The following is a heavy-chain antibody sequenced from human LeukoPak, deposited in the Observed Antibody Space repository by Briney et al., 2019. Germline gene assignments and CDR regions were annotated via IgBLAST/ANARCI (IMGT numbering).Heavy chain of an antibody. CDR2: INHSGST. CDR3: ARGGLRGLPFDF. D-gene: IGHD3-10*01. J-gene: IGHJ4*02. Sequence: SETLSLTCAVYGGSFSGYYWSWIRQPPGKGLEWIGEINHSGSTNYNPSLKSRVTISVDTSKNQFSLKLSSVTAADTAVYYCARGGLRGLPFDFWGQGTLVTVSS. V-gene: IGHV4-34*01. CDR1: GGSFSGYY.